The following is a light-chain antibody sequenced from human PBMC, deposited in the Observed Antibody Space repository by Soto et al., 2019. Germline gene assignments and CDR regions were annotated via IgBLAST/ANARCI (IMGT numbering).Light chain of an antibody. CDR3: QAWDSSTWVV. J-gene: IGLJ2*01. V-gene: IGLV3-1*01. CDR1: KLGDKY. CDR2: QDS. Sequence: SYELTQPPSVSVSPGQTASITCSGDKLGDKYACWYQQKPGQSPVLVIYQDSKRPSGIPERFSGSNSGNTATLTISGTQAMDEADYYCQAWDSSTWVVFGGGTKLTFL.